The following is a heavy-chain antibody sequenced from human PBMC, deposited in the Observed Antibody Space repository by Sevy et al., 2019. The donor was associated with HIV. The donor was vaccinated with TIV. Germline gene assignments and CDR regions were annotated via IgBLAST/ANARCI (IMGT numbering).Heavy chain of an antibody. CDR1: GFTFSSFA. D-gene: IGHD2-2*01. CDR2: ISYDGSSK. V-gene: IGHV3-30-3*01. Sequence: GGSLRLSCAASGFTFSSFAMHWVRQAPGKGLKGFAVISYDGSSKYNQDSVKGRFTISRDNAKNTLYLQMNRLRPEDTAVYFCAILGVDCVSTNCYGMRSLSFDFWGQGTLVTVSS. J-gene: IGHJ4*02. CDR3: AILGVDCVSTNCYGMRSLSFDF.